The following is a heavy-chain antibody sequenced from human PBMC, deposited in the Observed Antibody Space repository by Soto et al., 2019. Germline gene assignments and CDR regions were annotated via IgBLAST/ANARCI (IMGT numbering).Heavy chain of an antibody. J-gene: IGHJ4*02. CDR3: ARGLFSETSYSGGWYYFDN. Sequence: GSSVNVSCKASGYTFTSYGSSWVRQAAGQGREWMGWISAYNGNTNYAQKLQGRVTMTTDTSTSTAYMELSSVTAADTAVYYCARGLFSETSYSGGWYYFDNWSQGTLVTVSS. CDR1: GYTFTSYG. D-gene: IGHD3-10*01. CDR2: ISAYNGNT. V-gene: IGHV1-18*01.